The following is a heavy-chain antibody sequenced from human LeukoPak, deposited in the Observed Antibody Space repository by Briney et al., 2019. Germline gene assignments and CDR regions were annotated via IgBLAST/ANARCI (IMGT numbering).Heavy chain of an antibody. CDR2: ISSSTSYI. V-gene: IGHV3-21*01. J-gene: IGHJ3*01. CDR1: GFTFSSYS. Sequence: SGGSLRLSCVASGFTFSSYSMNWVRLAPGKGLEWVSSISSSTSYIYYADSVKGRFTISRDNAENSLYLQMNSLRAEDTAVYYCARDHSSGWYGYAFDVWRQGTMVTVSS. CDR3: ARDHSSGWYGYAFDV. D-gene: IGHD6-19*01.